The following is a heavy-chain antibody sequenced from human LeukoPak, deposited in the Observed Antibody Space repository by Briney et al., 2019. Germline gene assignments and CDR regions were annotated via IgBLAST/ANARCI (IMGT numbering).Heavy chain of an antibody. J-gene: IGHJ4*02. CDR3: ARERGDERGYSGYDSPFDY. CDR2: IIPIFGTA. D-gene: IGHD5-12*01. CDR1: GGTFSSYA. V-gene: IGHV1-69*05. Sequence: ASVKVSCKASGGTFSSYAISWVRQAPGQGLEWMGGIIPIFGTANYAQKFQGRVTITTDESTSTAYMELSSLRSEDTAVYYCARERGDERGYSGYDSPFDYWGQGTLVTVSS.